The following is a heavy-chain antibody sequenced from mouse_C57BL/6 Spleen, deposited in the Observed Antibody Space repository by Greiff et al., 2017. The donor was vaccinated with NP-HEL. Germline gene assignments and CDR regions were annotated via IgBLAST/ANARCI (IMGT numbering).Heavy chain of an antibody. CDR3: ARRVGQTWFAY. Sequence: QVQLKESGAELVRPGSSVKLSCKASGYTFTSYWMDWVKQRPGQGLEWIGNIYPSDSETHYNQKFKDKATLTVDKSSSTAYMQLSSLTSEDSAVYYCARRVGQTWFAYWGQGTLVTVSA. CDR1: GYTFTSYW. J-gene: IGHJ3*01. V-gene: IGHV1-61*01. D-gene: IGHD3-3*01. CDR2: IYPSDSET.